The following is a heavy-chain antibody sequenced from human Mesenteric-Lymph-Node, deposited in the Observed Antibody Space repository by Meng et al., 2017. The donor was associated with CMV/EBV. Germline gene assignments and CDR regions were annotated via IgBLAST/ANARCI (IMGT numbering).Heavy chain of an antibody. D-gene: IGHD6-19*01. CDR3: AAGYSSGWNPYENWFDP. CDR1: GFTFTASA. V-gene: IGHV1-58*01. Sequence: SVKVSCKPSGFTFTASAVQWVRQARGQRLEWIGWIVVNSGNTNYAQNFRERVTITRDMSTSTAYMELSGLRSEDTAVYYCAAGYSSGWNPYENWFDPWGQGTLVTVSS. J-gene: IGHJ5*02. CDR2: IVVNSGNT.